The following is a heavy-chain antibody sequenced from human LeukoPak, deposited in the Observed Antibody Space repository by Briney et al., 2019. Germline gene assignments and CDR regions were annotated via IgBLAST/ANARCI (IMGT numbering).Heavy chain of an antibody. CDR2: IYYSGST. J-gene: IGHJ6*03. CDR1: GGSICSYY. V-gene: IGHV4-59*12. D-gene: IGHD3-10*01. Sequence: PQTLSLTCTVSGGSICSYYWSWIRQPPGKGLEWIGYIYYSGSTNYNPSLKSRVTISVDTSKNQFSLKLSSVTAADTAVYYCARARPYYYGSGSNYYYYYMDVWGKGTTVTVSS. CDR3: ARARPYYYGSGSNYYYYYMDV.